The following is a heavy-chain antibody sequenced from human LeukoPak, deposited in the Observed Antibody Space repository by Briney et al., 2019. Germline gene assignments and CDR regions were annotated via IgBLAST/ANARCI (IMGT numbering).Heavy chain of an antibody. Sequence: PGGSLRLSCAASGFTFSSYAMSWVRQAPGKGLEWVSTFSGSGGNTYYADSVKGRFTISRDNSKNTLYLQMNSLRAEDTAVYYCAKRYEGAYHEPIDYWGQGTLVTVSS. CDR3: AKRYEGAYHEPIDY. CDR1: GFTFSSYA. D-gene: IGHD2-21*01. CDR2: FSGSGGNT. J-gene: IGHJ4*02. V-gene: IGHV3-23*01.